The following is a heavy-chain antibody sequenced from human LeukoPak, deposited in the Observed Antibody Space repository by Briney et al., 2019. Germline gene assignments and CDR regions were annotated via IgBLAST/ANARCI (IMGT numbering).Heavy chain of an antibody. D-gene: IGHD6-19*01. CDR1: GYTFTGYY. V-gene: IGHV1-2*02. CDR2: ISPNTGAT. J-gene: IGHJ4*02. CDR3: ARDRVGSGWPRPYYFEF. Sequence: ASVKVSCKPSGYTFTGYYTHWVRQAPGQGLEWIGWISPNTGATMYAQKFQGRVTLTRDTSIDTGYMELSSLRSDDTAVYYCARDRVGSGWPRPYYFEFWGQGSLVSVSS.